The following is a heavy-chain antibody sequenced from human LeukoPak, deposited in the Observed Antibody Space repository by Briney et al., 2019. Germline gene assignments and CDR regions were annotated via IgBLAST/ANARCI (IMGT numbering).Heavy chain of an antibody. Sequence: PGGSLRLSCAASGFTFSSYGMSWVRQAPGKGLEWVSSVSNSGDYIHYADSVKGRFTISRDNSKNSLYLQMNSLRAEDTAVYYCARALIGYYFDYWGQGTLVTVSS. CDR2: VSNSGDYI. CDR1: GFTFSSYG. J-gene: IGHJ4*02. V-gene: IGHV3-21*06. CDR3: ARALIGYYFDY. D-gene: IGHD2-8*01.